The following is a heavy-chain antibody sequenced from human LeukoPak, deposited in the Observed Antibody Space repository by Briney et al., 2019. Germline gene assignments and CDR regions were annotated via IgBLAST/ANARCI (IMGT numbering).Heavy chain of an antibody. J-gene: IGHJ5*02. Sequence: GASVKVSCKASGYTFSGYYMHWVRQAPGQGLEWMGWINPKSGGTNEAQKFHDRVTMTRDTSIRTAYMEVSRLRSDDTAVYYCARDRGITMVRGQTRGFDPWGQGTLVTVSS. V-gene: IGHV1-2*02. CDR1: GYTFSGYY. CDR3: ARDRGITMVRGQTRGFDP. D-gene: IGHD3-10*01. CDR2: INPKSGGT.